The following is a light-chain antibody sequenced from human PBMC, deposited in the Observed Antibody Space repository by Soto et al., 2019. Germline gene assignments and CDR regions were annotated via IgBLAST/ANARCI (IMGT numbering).Light chain of an antibody. CDR2: DAS. V-gene: IGKV3-11*01. CDR1: QSLGSS. J-gene: IGKJ4*01. CDR3: QQRSNWSRTLT. Sequence: EIVLTQSPAILSLSPGERATLSCRASQSLGSSLAWYQHRPGQPPRLLIFDASNRATGLPPRFSGSGSGTDFTFTISRLEPEDFAVYYCQQRSNWSRTLTFGGGSKVEIK.